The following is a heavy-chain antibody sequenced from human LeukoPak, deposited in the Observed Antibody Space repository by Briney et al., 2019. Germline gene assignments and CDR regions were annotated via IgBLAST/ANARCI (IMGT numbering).Heavy chain of an antibody. CDR2: IGGSSTYI. V-gene: IGHV3-21*01. J-gene: IGHJ4*02. CDR3: ARGGNSAWLDPPLPPDY. D-gene: IGHD6-19*01. Sequence: GGSLRLSCAASGFTFNTCIMHWVRQAPGKGLEWVSSIGGSSTYIHYADSLKGRFTISRDNAKNSLYLQVNSLRAEDTGVYYCARGGNSAWLDPPLPPDYWGQGTLVIVSS. CDR1: GFTFNTCI.